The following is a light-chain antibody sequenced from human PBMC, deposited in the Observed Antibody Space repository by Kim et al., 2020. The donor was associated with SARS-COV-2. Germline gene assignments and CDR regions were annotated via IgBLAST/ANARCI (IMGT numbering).Light chain of an antibody. J-gene: IGLJ2*01. CDR3: AAWDDSLSTYVV. Sequence: RVTISCSGSSSNIGSNYVYWYQQRPGTAPKLLIYRNNQRPSGVPDRFSGSKSGTSASLAISGLRSEDEADYYCAAWDDSLSTYVVFGGGTKLTVL. CDR2: RNN. CDR1: SSNIGSNY. V-gene: IGLV1-47*01.